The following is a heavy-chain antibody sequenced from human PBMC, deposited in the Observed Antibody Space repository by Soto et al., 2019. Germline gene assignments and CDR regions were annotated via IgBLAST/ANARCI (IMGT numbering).Heavy chain of an antibody. CDR1: GFTFSSYA. D-gene: IGHD2-8*01. CDR3: ERVTGRMGYYYYGMDV. V-gene: IGHV3-30-3*01. J-gene: IGHJ6*02. Sequence: QVQLVESGGGVVQPGRSLRLSCAASGFTFSSYAMHWVRQAPGKGLEWVAVISYDGSNKYYADSVKGRFTISRDNSKNTLDLQMDRLRAEDAAVYYCERVTGRMGYYYYGMDVWGQGTTVTVSS. CDR2: ISYDGSNK.